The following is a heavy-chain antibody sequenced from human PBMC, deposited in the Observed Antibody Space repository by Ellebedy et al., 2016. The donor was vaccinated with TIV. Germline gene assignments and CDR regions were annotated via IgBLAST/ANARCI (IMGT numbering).Heavy chain of an antibody. CDR1: GYTFTDYR. V-gene: IGHV1-2*02. Sequence: AASVKVSCKASGYTFTDYRMHWVRQAPGQGLEWMGWMNPNTGDTSYAQKFQGRVTMTRDTSTSTAYMELNSLRSDDTAVYFCARDPLREDYFDYWGQGTLVTVSS. J-gene: IGHJ4*02. CDR3: ARDPLREDYFDY. CDR2: MNPNTGDT.